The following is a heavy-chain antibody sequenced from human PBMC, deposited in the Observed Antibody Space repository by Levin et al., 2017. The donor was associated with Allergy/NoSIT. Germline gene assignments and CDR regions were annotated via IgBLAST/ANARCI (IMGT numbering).Heavy chain of an antibody. Sequence: VSLKISCAASGFTFDDSGMNWVRQAPGKGLEWVSGINWKGGRTGYADSVKGRFTIPRDNAKNSLYLQMNRLRAEDTALYYCARDKGIAVAGGFDYWGQGTLVTVSS. J-gene: IGHJ4*02. V-gene: IGHV3-20*04. CDR2: INWKGGRT. CDR1: GFTFDDSG. D-gene: IGHD6-19*01. CDR3: ARDKGIAVAGGFDY.